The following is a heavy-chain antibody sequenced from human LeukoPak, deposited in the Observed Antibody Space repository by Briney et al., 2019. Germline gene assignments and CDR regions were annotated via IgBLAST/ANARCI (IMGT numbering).Heavy chain of an antibody. D-gene: IGHD6-19*01. CDR3: AKDPHSSGWWFFDY. CDR1: GFTFRSYS. V-gene: IGHV3-23*01. J-gene: IGHJ4*02. CDR2: ISGSGGST. Sequence: GGSLRLSCAASGFTFRSYSMNWVRQAPGKGLEWVSAISGSGGSTYYADSVKGRFTISRDNSKNTLYLQMNSLRAEDTAVYYCAKDPHSSGWWFFDYWGQGTLVTVSS.